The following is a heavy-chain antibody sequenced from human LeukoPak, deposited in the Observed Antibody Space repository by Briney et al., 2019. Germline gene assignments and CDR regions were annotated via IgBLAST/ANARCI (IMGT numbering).Heavy chain of an antibody. CDR1: GYSISIGYY. CDR2: IYHSGST. J-gene: IGHJ3*02. CDR3: ARGTYSYDSSGAFDI. V-gene: IGHV4-38-2*02. Sequence: SETLSLTCTVSGYSISIGYYWGWIRQPPGKGLEWIGIIYHSGSTYYNPSLKSRVTISVDTSKNQFSLKLSSATAADTAVYFCARGTYSYDSSGAFDIWGQGTMVTVSS. D-gene: IGHD3-22*01.